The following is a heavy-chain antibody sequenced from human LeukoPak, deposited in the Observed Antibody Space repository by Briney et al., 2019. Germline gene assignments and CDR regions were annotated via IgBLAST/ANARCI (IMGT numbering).Heavy chain of an antibody. CDR3: AKALYGNQFNWFDP. Sequence: GGSLRLSCAASGFTFSSYAMSWVRQAPGKGLEWVSAISGSGGSTYYADFVKGRFTISRDNSKNTLYLQMNSLRAEDTAVYYCAKALYGNQFNWFDPWGQGTLVTVSS. V-gene: IGHV3-23*01. D-gene: IGHD4-23*01. CDR2: ISGSGGST. J-gene: IGHJ5*02. CDR1: GFTFSSYA.